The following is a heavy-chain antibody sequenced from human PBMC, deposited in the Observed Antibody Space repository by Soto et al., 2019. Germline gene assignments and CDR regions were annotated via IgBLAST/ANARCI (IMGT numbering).Heavy chain of an antibody. CDR1: GFTFSSYA. Sequence: QVQLVESGGGVVQPGRSLRLSCAASGFTFSSYAMHWVRQAPGKGLEWVAVISYDGSNKYYADSVKGRFTISRDNSKNTLYLQMNSLRAEDTAVYYCARDLHHFSGGSCSYWGQGTLVTVSS. CDR3: ARDLHHFSGGSCSY. J-gene: IGHJ4*02. D-gene: IGHD2-15*01. V-gene: IGHV3-30-3*01. CDR2: ISYDGSNK.